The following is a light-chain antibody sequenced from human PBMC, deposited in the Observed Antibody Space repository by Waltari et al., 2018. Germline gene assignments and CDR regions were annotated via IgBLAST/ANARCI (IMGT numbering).Light chain of an antibody. CDR3: QQYGSSPAT. CDR2: GIS. CDR1: QDVDNF. V-gene: IGKV3-20*01. J-gene: IGKJ2*01. Sequence: EIVLTQSPGTLSLSPGDRVTLSCRASQDVDNFLAWYQQKPGQAPRLLIYGISSRATGIPDRFSGSGSETDFTLTIRRLEPEDFAVYYCQQYGSSPATFGQGTRVEIK.